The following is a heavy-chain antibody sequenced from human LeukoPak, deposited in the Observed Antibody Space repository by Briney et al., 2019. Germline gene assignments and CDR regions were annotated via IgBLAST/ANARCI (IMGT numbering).Heavy chain of an antibody. J-gene: IGHJ4*02. CDR3: AREGHCSSTSCYEDY. CDR2: IYHSGST. Sequence: PSETLSLTCTVSGYSISSGYYWGWIRQPPGKGLEWIGSIYHSGSTYYDPSLKRRVTISVDTSKNQFSLKLSSVTAADTAVYYCAREGHCSSTSCYEDYWGQGTLVTVSS. CDR1: GYSISSGYY. D-gene: IGHD2-2*01. V-gene: IGHV4-38-2*02.